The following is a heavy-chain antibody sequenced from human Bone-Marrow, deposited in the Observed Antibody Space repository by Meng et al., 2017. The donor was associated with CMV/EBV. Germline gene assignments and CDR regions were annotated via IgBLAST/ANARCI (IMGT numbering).Heavy chain of an antibody. D-gene: IGHD3-3*01. J-gene: IGHJ3*02. CDR2: IYYSGST. CDR1: GYSISSGYY. CDR3: ARVNDFIGAFDI. V-gene: IGHV4-38-2*02. Sequence: SETLSLTCTVSGYSISSGYYWGWIRQPPGKGLEWIGSIYYSGSTYYNPSLKSRVTISVDTSKNQFSLKLSSVTAADTAVYYCARVNDFIGAFDIWGQGTMVTVSS.